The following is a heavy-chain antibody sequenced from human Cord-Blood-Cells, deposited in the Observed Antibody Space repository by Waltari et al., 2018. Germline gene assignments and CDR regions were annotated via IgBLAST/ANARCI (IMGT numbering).Heavy chain of an antibody. CDR1: GFSLSNARMG. J-gene: IGHJ3*02. V-gene: IGHV2-26*01. CDR3: ARGLYYDFWSGDAFDI. D-gene: IGHD3-3*01. CDR2: IFSNHEK. Sequence: QVTLKESGPVLVKPTETLTLTCTVSGFSLSNARMGVSWIRQPPGKALEWLAHIFSNHEKAYSTSLKSRLTISKDTSKSQVVLTMTNMDPVDTATYYCARGLYYDFWSGDAFDIWGQGTMVTVSS.